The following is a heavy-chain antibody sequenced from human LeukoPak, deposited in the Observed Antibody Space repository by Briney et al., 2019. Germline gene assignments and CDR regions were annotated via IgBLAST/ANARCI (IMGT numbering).Heavy chain of an antibody. J-gene: IGHJ4*02. D-gene: IGHD5-24*01. CDR2: ISSSSNYI. V-gene: IGHV3-21*01. CDR3: ACNRWLQSPFDY. Sequence: GGSLRLSCAASGFTFSSYEMNWVRQAPGKGLEWVSSISSSSNYIYYADSVKGRFTISRDNAKNSLYLQMNSLRAEDTAVYYCACNRWLQSPFDYWGQGTLVTVSS. CDR1: GFTFSSYE.